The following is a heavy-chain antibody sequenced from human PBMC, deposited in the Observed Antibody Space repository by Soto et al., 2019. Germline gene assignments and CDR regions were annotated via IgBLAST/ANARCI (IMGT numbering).Heavy chain of an antibody. CDR2: INRDGSFR. D-gene: IGHD2-8*01. CDR1: GFTFSSYW. V-gene: IGHV3-74*01. J-gene: IGHJ5*02. CDR3: ARGGYCTNGVCYTRGNWFDP. Sequence: EVQLVESGGGLVQPGVSLRLSCAASGFTFSSYWMHWVRQAPGKGLVWVSGINRDGSFRTYADSVKGRFTISRDNAKNTLHLQMNSLRAEDTAVYYCARGGYCTNGVCYTRGNWFDPWGQGTLVTVSS.